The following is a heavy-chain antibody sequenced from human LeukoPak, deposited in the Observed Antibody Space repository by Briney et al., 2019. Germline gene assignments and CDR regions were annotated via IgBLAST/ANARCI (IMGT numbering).Heavy chain of an antibody. CDR1: GYTFTGYY. V-gene: IGHV1-2*02. D-gene: IGHD3-10*01. CDR3: ASFHTRFGKHYYYGMDV. CDR2: INPNSGGT. Sequence: ASVKVSCKASGYTFTGYYMHWVRQAPGQGLEWMGWINPNSGGTNYAQKFQGRVTMTRDTSISTAYMELSRLRSDDTAVYYGASFHTRFGKHYYYGMDVWGQGTTVTVSS. J-gene: IGHJ6*02.